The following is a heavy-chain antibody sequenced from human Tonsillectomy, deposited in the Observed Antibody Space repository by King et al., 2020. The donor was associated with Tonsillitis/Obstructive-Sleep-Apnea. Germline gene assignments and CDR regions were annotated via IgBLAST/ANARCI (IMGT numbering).Heavy chain of an antibody. J-gene: IGHJ4*02. V-gene: IGHV3-30*04. CDR1: GFTFNNYA. Sequence: VQLVESGGGVVQPGRSLRLSCAASGFTFNNYAMHWVRQAPGKGLEWVAVISYDGTYKYYAESVKGRFTISRDNSKNTLYLQMNSLRGGDTAVYYCARDTQGNYFEYWGQGTLVTVSS. CDR2: ISYDGTYK. CDR3: ARDTQGNYFEY. D-gene: IGHD3-10*01.